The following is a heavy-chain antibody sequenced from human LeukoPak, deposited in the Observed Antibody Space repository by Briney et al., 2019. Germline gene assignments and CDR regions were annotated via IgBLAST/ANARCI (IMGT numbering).Heavy chain of an antibody. Sequence: GRSLRLSCAASGFTFNSYGMHWVRQAPGKGLEWVAVIWYDGSNKYYADSVKGRFTISRDNSKNTLYLQMNSLRAEDTAVYYCARESSSSWYAPDYWGQGTLVTVSS. D-gene: IGHD6-13*01. CDR3: ARESSSSWYAPDY. CDR2: IWYDGSNK. CDR1: GFTFNSYG. V-gene: IGHV3-33*01. J-gene: IGHJ4*02.